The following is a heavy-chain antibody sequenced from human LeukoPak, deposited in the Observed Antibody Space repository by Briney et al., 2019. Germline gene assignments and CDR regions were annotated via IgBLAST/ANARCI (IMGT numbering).Heavy chain of an antibody. CDR2: INPNSGGA. J-gene: IGHJ4*02. Sequence: ASVKVSCKASGYTFTDYYMHWVRQAPGQGLEWMGRINPNSGGANYAQQFQDRVTMTMDTSISTAYMELSSLRSEDTAVYYCARGVRMPHKSRFGVIILKGIYYFNNWGQGTLVTVSS. CDR1: GYTFTDYY. CDR3: ARGVRMPHKSRFGVIILKGIYYFNN. V-gene: IGHV1-2*06. D-gene: IGHD3-3*01.